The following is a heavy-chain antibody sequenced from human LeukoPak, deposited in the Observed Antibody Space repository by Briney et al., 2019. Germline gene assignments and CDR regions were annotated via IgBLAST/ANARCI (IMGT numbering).Heavy chain of an antibody. V-gene: IGHV3-43*02. CDR3: VKDTDARPGYSSGYYDN. CDR2: ISGDGGER. Sequence: GGSLRLSCAASGFTFNDYAMHWVRQAPGKGLEWVSLISGDGGERKYADSVKGRFTISRDNSKNSLYLQMNSLRIEDFALYCCVKDTDARPGYSSGYYDNWGQGTLVTVSS. CDR1: GFTFNDYA. D-gene: IGHD6-19*01. J-gene: IGHJ4*02.